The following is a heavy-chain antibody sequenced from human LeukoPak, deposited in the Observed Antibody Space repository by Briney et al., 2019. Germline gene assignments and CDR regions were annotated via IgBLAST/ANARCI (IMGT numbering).Heavy chain of an antibody. D-gene: IGHD1-26*01. CDR3: VKVSSTVGATYFDY. J-gene: IGHJ4*02. CDR2: ITNNGGTS. CDR1: GFTFSSYA. V-gene: IGHV3-64D*06. Sequence: GSLRLSCSASGFTFSSYAMHWVRPAPGKGLDYISGITNNGGTSYHADSVKGRFTISRDNSKNTLYLQMSSLRAEDTAVYYCVKVSSTVGATYFDYWGQGTLVTVSS.